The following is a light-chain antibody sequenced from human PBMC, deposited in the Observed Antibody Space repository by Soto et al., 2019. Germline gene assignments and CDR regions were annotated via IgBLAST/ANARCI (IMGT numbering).Light chain of an antibody. Sequence: QSVLTQPPSVSGAPGQRVTISCTGSSSNIGAGYDVHWYQQLPGTAPKLLIYVNSNRPSGVPDRFSGSKSGTSASLAITGLQAEDEADYYCQSYDSSLSGYVFGTGTKLNVL. V-gene: IGLV1-40*01. CDR2: VNS. CDR3: QSYDSSLSGYV. J-gene: IGLJ1*01. CDR1: SSNIGAGYD.